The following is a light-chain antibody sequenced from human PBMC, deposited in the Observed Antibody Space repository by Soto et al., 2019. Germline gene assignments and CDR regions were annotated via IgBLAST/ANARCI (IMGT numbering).Light chain of an antibody. CDR1: QSISNW. CDR2: DAS. Sequence: DIPMTQSPSTLSASVGDRVTITCRASQSISNWLAWYQQKPGKAPKLLIYDASSLEGGVPSRFSGSGSGTEFTLSISTLQREDFATYYCQQYNTHSPTWTFGQGTKVEIE. V-gene: IGKV1-5*01. CDR3: QQYNTHSPTWT. J-gene: IGKJ1*01.